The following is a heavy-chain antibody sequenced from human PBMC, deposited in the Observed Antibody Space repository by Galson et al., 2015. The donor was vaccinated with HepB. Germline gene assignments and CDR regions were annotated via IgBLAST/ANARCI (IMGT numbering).Heavy chain of an antibody. V-gene: IGHV1-69*02. J-gene: IGHJ4*02. CDR1: GGTFSSYT. D-gene: IGHD1-26*01. CDR3: ARVIGSGSYPFDY. CDR2: IIPILGIA. Sequence: SVKVSCKASGGTFSSYTISWVRQAPGQGLEWMGRIIPILGIANYAQKFQGRVTITADKSTSTAYMELSSLRSEDTAVYYCARVIGSGSYPFDYWGQGTLVTVSS.